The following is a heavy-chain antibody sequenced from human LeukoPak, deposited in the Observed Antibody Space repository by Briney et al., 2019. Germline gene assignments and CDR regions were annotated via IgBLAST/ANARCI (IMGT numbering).Heavy chain of an antibody. V-gene: IGHV4-4*02. CDR2: IYHSGST. J-gene: IGHJ5*02. CDR3: ASIVSRSNGFDP. D-gene: IGHD5/OR15-5a*01. Sequence: SGTLSLTCAVSGGSISSSNWWSCVRQPPGKGLEWIGEIYHSGSTNYNPSLKSRVTISVDKSKNQFSLKLNSVTAADTAVYYRASIVSRSNGFDPWGQGTLVTVSS. CDR1: GGSISSSNW.